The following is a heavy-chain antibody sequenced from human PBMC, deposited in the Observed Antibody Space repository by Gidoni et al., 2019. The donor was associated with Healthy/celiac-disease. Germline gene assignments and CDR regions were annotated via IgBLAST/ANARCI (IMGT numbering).Heavy chain of an antibody. J-gene: IGHJ6*02. CDR3: ARSTLGYCSSTSCYYYYGMDV. CDR2: IDPSDSYT. CDR1: GYSFTSYW. D-gene: IGHD2-2*01. V-gene: IGHV5-10-1*03. Sequence: EVQLVQSGAEVKKPGESLRISCKGSGYSFTSYWISWVRQMPGKGLAWMGRIDPSDSYTNYSPSFQGHVTISADKSISTAYLQWSSLKASDTAMYYCARSTLGYCSSTSCYYYYGMDVWGQGTTVTVSS.